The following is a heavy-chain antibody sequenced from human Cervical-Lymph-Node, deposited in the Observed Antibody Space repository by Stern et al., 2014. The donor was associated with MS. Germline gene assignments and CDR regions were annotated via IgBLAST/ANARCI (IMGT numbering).Heavy chain of an antibody. V-gene: IGHV4-61*01. D-gene: IGHD3-3*01. J-gene: IGHJ4*02. CDR3: ARVSYDFWSGYYPFDY. CDR1: GGSVSSGSYY. CDR2: IYYSGIT. Sequence: QVQLQESGPGLVKPSETLSLTCTVSGGSVSSGSYYWSWIRQPPGKGLEWIGDIYYSGITNYNPSLKSRVTISVDTSKNQFSLKLSSVTAADTAVYYCARVSYDFWSGYYPFDYWGQGTLVTVSS.